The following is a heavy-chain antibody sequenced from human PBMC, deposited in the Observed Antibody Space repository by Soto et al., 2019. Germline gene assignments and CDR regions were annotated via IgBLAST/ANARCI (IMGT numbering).Heavy chain of an antibody. Sequence: EVQLLESGGGLVQPGGSLRLSCAASGFTFSSYAMSWVRQAPGKGLEWVSAISGSGGSTYYADSVKGRFTISRDNSKNSLYLQMNSLRAEDTAVYYCARLYYDFWSGSDYWGQGTLVTVSS. CDR3: ARLYYDFWSGSDY. CDR2: ISGSGGST. V-gene: IGHV3-23*01. CDR1: GFTFSSYA. D-gene: IGHD3-3*01. J-gene: IGHJ4*02.